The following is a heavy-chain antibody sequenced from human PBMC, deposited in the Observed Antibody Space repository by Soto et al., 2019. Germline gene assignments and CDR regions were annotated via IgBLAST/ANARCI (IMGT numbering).Heavy chain of an antibody. V-gene: IGHV3-11*01. CDR3: AREGDCSSTSCHDLDY. Sequence: PGGSLRLSCAASGFTFSDYYMSWIRQAPGKGLEWVSYISSSGSTIYYADSVKGRFTISRDNAKNSLYLQMNSLRAEDTAVYYCAREGDCSSTSCHDLDYWGQGTLVTVSS. D-gene: IGHD2-2*01. J-gene: IGHJ4*02. CDR2: ISSSGSTI. CDR1: GFTFSDYY.